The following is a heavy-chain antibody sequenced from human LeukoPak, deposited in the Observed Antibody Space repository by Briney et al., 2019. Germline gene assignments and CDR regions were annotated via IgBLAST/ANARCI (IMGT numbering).Heavy chain of an antibody. D-gene: IGHD3-10*01. CDR2: ISWSGGTT. Sequence: PGRSLRLSCEVSGFTFDDYAMHWVRQAPGKGLEWVSGISWSGGTTDYADSVKGRFTISRDNAKNSLYLQMNSLRAEDMALYFCAKGRGVRSAAYYFGYWGQGTLVTVSS. CDR1: GFTFDDYA. CDR3: AKGRGVRSAAYYFGY. J-gene: IGHJ4*02. V-gene: IGHV3-9*03.